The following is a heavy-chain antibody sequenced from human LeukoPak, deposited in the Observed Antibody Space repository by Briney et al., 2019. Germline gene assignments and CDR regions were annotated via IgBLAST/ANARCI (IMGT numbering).Heavy chain of an antibody. J-gene: IGHJ4*02. CDR2: IKQDGSEE. CDR1: GLTFTTYW. V-gene: IGHV3-7*01. CDR3: ARMYSSSFDY. Sequence: GGSLRLSCAASGLTFTTYWMMWVRQAPGKGLEWVAKIKQDGSEEYYVDSVRGRFTISRDNTKNSFYLQMNSLRAEDTAIYYCARMYSSSFDYWGQGTLVTVSS. D-gene: IGHD6-13*01.